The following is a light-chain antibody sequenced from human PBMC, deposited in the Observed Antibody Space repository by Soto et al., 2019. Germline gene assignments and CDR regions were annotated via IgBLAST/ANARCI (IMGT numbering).Light chain of an antibody. V-gene: IGKV1-27*01. CDR2: AAA. Sequence: DIQMTQSPSSLSASVGDRVTITCLASQGISNYFAWYQQKPGKVPKLLIYAAATLQAGVPSRFSGSGSATDFTLTISSLQPEDVATYYCQKYNSAPRTFGQGTKVEI. J-gene: IGKJ1*01. CDR1: QGISNY. CDR3: QKYNSAPRT.